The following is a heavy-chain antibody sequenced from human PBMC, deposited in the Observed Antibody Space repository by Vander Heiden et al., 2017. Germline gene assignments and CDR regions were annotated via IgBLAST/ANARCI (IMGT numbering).Heavy chain of an antibody. CDR2: INSDGSSA. CDR3: TRDFSVAAHDY. V-gene: IGHV3-74*01. D-gene: IGHD6-19*01. Sequence: EVQLVESGGGLVHQVGSLRLSCAPSGFTFSDYMMHWVRQGPGKGLVWVSRINSDGSSANYADSVKGRFAISRDNAKNTLYLQMDSLTAEDTAVYFCTRDFSVAAHDYWGQGTLVTVSS. J-gene: IGHJ4*02. CDR1: GFTFSDYM.